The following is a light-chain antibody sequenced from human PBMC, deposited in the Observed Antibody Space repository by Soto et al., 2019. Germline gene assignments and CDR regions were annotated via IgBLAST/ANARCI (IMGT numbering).Light chain of an antibody. CDR2: DAS. CDR3: QQRSNWPT. V-gene: IGKV3-11*01. CDR1: QSVISSY. J-gene: IGKJ4*01. Sequence: IVLTPSSGTLSLSPGERATLSCRASQSVISSYLAWYQPKPGQAPRVLIYDASNRATGIAARCSSRGAGAFFPLTISSLEPEVFAVYCCQQRSNWPTFGGGTKVDIK.